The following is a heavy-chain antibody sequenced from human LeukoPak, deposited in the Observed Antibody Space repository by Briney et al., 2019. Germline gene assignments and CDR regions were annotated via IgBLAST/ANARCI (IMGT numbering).Heavy chain of an antibody. J-gene: IGHJ6*03. V-gene: IGHV4-59*01. CDR1: GGSISSYY. Sequence: PSETLSLTCTVSGGSISSYYWSWIRQPPGKGLEWIGFIYYSGSTNYNPSLKSRVTISVDTSKNQFSLKLSSVTAADTAVYYCARSSKVDLPPPYYYYYYYMDVWGQGTMVTVSS. CDR2: IYYSGST. D-gene: IGHD2-15*01. CDR3: ARSSKVDLPPPYYYYYYYMDV.